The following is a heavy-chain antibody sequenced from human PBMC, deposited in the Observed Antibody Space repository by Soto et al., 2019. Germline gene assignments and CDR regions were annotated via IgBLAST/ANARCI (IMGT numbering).Heavy chain of an antibody. CDR2: IKHGGSGN. J-gene: IGHJ3*01. Sequence: EVQLVESGGGLVQPGGSRRLSCAASGFSFSHYLLGWVRQAPGMGLEWVAIIKHGGSGNYYVDSAKGRFSISRDNAKNSLFLQMDSLSIDDTAVYLGAKVMGNDGWYNHPFDLWGQGTMVTVSS. CDR1: GFSFSHYL. V-gene: IGHV3-7*01. CDR3: AKVMGNDGWYNHPFDL. D-gene: IGHD6-19*01.